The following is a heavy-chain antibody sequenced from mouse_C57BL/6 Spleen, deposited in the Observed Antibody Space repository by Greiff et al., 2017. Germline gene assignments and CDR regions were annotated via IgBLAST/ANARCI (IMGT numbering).Heavy chain of an antibody. V-gene: IGHV1-50*01. CDR2: IDPSDSYT. D-gene: IGHD3-2*02. J-gene: IGHJ2*01. Sequence: VQLQQPGAELVKPGASVKLSCKASGYTFTSYWMQWVKQRPGQGLEWIGEIDPSDSYTNYNQKFKGKATLTVDTSSSTAYMQLSSLTSEDSAVYYCARRETAQATGLNYWGQGTTLTVSS. CDR3: ARRETAQATGLNY. CDR1: GYTFTSYW.